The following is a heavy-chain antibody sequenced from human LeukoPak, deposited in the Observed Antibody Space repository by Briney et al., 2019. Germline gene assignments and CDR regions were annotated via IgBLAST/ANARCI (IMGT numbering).Heavy chain of an antibody. V-gene: IGHV4-39*07. CDR2: IYYSGST. D-gene: IGHD3-22*01. Sequence: SETLSLTCTVSGGSISSSSYYWGWIRQPPGKGLEWIGSIYYSGSTYYNPSLKSRVTISVDTSKNQFSLKLSSVTAADTAVYYCARVTLRDTMIVVVTDAFDIWGQGTMVTVSS. J-gene: IGHJ3*02. CDR1: GGSISSSSYY. CDR3: ARVTLRDTMIVVVTDAFDI.